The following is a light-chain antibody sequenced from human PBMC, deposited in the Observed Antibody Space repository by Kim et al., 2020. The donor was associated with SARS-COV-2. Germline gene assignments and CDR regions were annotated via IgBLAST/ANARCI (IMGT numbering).Light chain of an antibody. Sequence: SVSPGQTASITCSGDKLGNKYTCWYEQKPGQSPELVIYQDSKRPSGIPERFSGSNSGNTATLTISGTQAMDEADYYCQAWDRTTVVFGGGTQLTVL. J-gene: IGLJ3*02. V-gene: IGLV3-1*01. CDR3: QAWDRTTVV. CDR2: QDS. CDR1: KLGNKY.